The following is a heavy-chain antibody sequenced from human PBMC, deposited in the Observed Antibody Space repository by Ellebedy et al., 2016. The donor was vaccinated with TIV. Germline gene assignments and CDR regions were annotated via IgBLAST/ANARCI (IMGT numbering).Heavy chain of an antibody. Sequence: GESLKISCEASGFTFSNFAMGWVRQAPGKGLEWVATISETGDETFYPNSVKGRFTISRDNSKKTVYLQMTNLRVEDTAVYYCARDRHCVADRYYSVWGQGTLVTVSS. J-gene: IGHJ4*02. CDR2: ISETGDET. CDR1: GFTFSNFA. D-gene: IGHD2-21*01. CDR3: ARDRHCVADRYYSV. V-gene: IGHV3-23*01.